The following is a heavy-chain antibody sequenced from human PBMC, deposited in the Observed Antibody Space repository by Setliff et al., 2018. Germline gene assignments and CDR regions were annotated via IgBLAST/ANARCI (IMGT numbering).Heavy chain of an antibody. Sequence: SETLSLTCTVSGGPISSGNYYWTWTRQHPGEGLEWIGYIYYSGGTYYNPSLKSRVTMSVDTSKNQFSLKLSSVTAADTAVYYCVNWGGRNWFDPWGQGTLVTAPQ. CDR1: GGPISSGNYY. CDR2: IYYSGGT. D-gene: IGHD7-27*01. CDR3: VNWGGRNWFDP. V-gene: IGHV4-31*03. J-gene: IGHJ5*02.